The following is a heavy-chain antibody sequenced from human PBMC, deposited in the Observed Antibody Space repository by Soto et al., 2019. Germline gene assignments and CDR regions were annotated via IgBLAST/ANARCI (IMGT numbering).Heavy chain of an antibody. D-gene: IGHD1-1*01. Sequence: PGGSLRLSCAASGFTFSSYSMNWVRQAPGKGLEWVSSISSSSSYIYYADSVKGRFTISRDNAKNSLYLQMNSLRAEDTAVYYCASGEHNWNDFNNYYYYGMDVWDQGTTVTVSS. V-gene: IGHV3-21*01. CDR1: GFTFSSYS. CDR3: ASGEHNWNDFNNYYYYGMDV. CDR2: ISSSSSYI. J-gene: IGHJ6*02.